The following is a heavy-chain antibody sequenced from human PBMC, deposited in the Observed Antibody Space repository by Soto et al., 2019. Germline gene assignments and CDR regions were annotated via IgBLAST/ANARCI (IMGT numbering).Heavy chain of an antibody. CDR3: ASGRDTAMVHFDF. J-gene: IGHJ4*02. V-gene: IGHV1-69*13. CDR1: RGTFSTYT. CDR2: ITPIFERA. D-gene: IGHD5-18*01. Sequence: SVKVSCKASRGTFSTYTVSWVRQAPGQGLEWMGGITPIFERAKYAHKFQGTVTITADESTSTAYMELSSLRSEDAAVYYCASGRDTAMVHFDFWGQGTQVTVSS.